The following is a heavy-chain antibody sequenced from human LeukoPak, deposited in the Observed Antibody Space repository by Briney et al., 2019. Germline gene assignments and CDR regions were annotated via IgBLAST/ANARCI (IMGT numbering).Heavy chain of an antibody. V-gene: IGHV4-31*03. D-gene: IGHD3-22*01. CDR3: ARDSHTSGYYYVDY. J-gene: IGHJ4*02. Sequence: SETLSLTCTVSGGSISSGGYYWSWIRQHPGKGLEWIGYIYHSGSTYYNPSPKSRLTISVDTSKNQFSLKLSSVTAADTAIYYCARDSHTSGYYYVDYWGQGTLVTVSS. CDR2: IYHSGST. CDR1: GGSISSGGYY.